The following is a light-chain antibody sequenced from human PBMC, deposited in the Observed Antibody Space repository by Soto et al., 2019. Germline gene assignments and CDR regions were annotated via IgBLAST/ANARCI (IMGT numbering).Light chain of an antibody. CDR3: QSYDSSLSGHVV. V-gene: IGLV1-40*01. CDR1: SSNIGAGYD. CDR2: VNI. Sequence: QLVLTQPPSVSGAPGQRVTISCTGSSSNIGAGYDVHWYQQLPGTAPKLLIYVNINRPSGVPDRFSGSKSGTSASLAITGLQAEDEADYYCQSYDSSLSGHVVFGGGTKLTVL. J-gene: IGLJ2*01.